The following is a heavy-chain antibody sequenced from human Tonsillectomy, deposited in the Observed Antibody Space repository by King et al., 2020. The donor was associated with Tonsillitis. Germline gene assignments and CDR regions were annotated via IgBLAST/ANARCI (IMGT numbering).Heavy chain of an antibody. D-gene: IGHD2-15*01. Sequence: VQLQQWGAGLLKPSETLSLTCAVYGGSFSGYYWSWIRQPPGKGLEWIGEINHSGSTNYNPSLKSRVTVSVDTSKNQFSLKLSPVTAADTAVYYCARGRVVVAAKGNWFDPWGQGTLVTVSS. CDR1: GGSFSGYY. CDR3: ARGRVVVAAKGNWFDP. J-gene: IGHJ5*02. CDR2: INHSGST. V-gene: IGHV4-34*01.